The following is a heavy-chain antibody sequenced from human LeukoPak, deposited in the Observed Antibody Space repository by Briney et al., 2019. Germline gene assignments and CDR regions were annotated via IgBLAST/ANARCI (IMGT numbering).Heavy chain of an antibody. V-gene: IGHV3-74*01. Sequence: GGSLRLSCAASGFTFSSYWMHWVRQAPGKGLVWVSRINTDGSSTSYADSVKGRFTISRDNAMNTLYLQMNSLRAEDTAVYYCASGGYSSSPTSMDVWGKGTTVTVSS. CDR1: GFTFSSYW. J-gene: IGHJ6*03. CDR2: INTDGSST. CDR3: ASGGYSSSPTSMDV. D-gene: IGHD6-13*01.